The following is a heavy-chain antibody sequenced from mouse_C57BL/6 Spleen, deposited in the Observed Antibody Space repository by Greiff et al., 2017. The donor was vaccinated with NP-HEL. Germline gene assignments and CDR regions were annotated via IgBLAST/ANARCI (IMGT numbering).Heavy chain of an antibody. V-gene: IGHV1-64*01. CDR3: ARSYGPHWYFDV. CDR1: GYTFTSYW. D-gene: IGHD1-1*01. J-gene: IGHJ1*03. Sequence: QVQLKQPGAELVKPGASVKLSCKASGYTFTSYWMHWVKQRPGQGLEWIGMIHPNSGSTNYNEKFKSKATLTVDKSSSTAYMQLSSLTSEDSAVYYCARSYGPHWYFDVWGTGTTVTVSS. CDR2: IHPNSGST.